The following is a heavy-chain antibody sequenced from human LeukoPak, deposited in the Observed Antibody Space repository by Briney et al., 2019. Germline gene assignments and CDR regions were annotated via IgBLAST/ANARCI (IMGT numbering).Heavy chain of an antibody. V-gene: IGHV3-23*01. D-gene: IGHD3-22*01. CDR1: GFTFSSYA. Sequence: PGGSLRLSCAASGFTFSSYAMSWVRQAPGKGLEWVSAISGSGGSTYYADSVKGRFTISRDNSKNTLYLQMNSLRAEDTAVYYCAKADTDYYDSSGYYYSRYYFDYWGQGTLVTVSS. J-gene: IGHJ4*02. CDR2: ISGSGGST. CDR3: AKADTDYYDSSGYYYSRYYFDY.